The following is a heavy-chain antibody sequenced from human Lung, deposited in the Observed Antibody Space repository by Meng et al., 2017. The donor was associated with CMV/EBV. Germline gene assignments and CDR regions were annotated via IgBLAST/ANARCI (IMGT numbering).Heavy chain of an antibody. D-gene: IGHD3-22*01. CDR1: FTGYY. Sequence: FTGYYMHWVRQTPGQGLEWMGWINANSGGRNFAQNFQGRVTMTRDTSISTAYMELSRLRSDDTAIYYCARSFDSSAYYGDYYGMDVWGQGTTVTVSS. CDR2: INANSGGR. V-gene: IGHV1-2*02. J-gene: IGHJ6*02. CDR3: ARSFDSSAYYGDYYGMDV.